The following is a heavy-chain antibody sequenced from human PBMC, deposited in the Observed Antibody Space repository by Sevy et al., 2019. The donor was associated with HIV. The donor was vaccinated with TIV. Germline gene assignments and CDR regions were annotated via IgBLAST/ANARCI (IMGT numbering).Heavy chain of an antibody. Sequence: SETLSLTCTVSGYSISSGYYWGWIRQPPGKGLEWIGSIYHSGSTYYNPSLKSRVTISVDTSKNQFSLKLSSVTAANRAVYYCARSGKLSSIAARLSYYYGMDVWGQGTTVTVSS. J-gene: IGHJ6*02. CDR3: ARSGKLSSIAARLSYYYGMDV. CDR1: GYSISSGYY. CDR2: IYHSGST. V-gene: IGHV4-38-2*02. D-gene: IGHD6-6*01.